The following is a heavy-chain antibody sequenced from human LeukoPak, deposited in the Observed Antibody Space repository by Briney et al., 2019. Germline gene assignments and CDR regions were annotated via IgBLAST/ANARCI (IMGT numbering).Heavy chain of an antibody. V-gene: IGHV3-72*01. Sequence: GGSLRLSCAASGFTFSDHYIDWVRQAPGKGLEWVGRTRNKAESYKTEYAASVKGRFTISRDDSKKSLYLQMNSLKTEDTAVYYCARESSIFGAVARSYMDVWGKGTTVTVSS. J-gene: IGHJ6*03. CDR2: TRNKAESYKT. CDR1: GFTFSDHY. CDR3: ARESSIFGAVARSYMDV. D-gene: IGHD3-3*01.